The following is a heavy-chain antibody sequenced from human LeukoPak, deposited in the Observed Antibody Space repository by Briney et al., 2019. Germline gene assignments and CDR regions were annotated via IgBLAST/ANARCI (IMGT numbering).Heavy chain of an antibody. CDR2: ISAYNGNT. D-gene: IGHD2-2*01. CDR3: VRDPDCCSTRCSESPFDY. CDR1: GYRFTSYG. Sequence: ASVKVSCKASGYRFTSYGISWVRQAPGQGLEWMAWISAYNGNTNYAQKFQGRVIMTTDTSTSTAYMELRSLGSDDTAVYYCVRDPDCCSTRCSESPFDYWGQGTLVTVSS. J-gene: IGHJ4*02. V-gene: IGHV1-18*01.